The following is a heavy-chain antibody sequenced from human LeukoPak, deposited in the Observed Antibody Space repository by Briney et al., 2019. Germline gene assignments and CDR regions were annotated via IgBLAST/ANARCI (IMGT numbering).Heavy chain of an antibody. D-gene: IGHD3-22*01. CDR1: GFIFNNYG. J-gene: IGHJ4*02. V-gene: IGHV3-30*03. Sequence: GGSLRLSCAASGFIFNNYGVSWVRQAPGKGLEWVAVISYDGSNKYYADSVKGRFTISRDNSKNTLYLQMNSLRAEDTAVYYCAREGDSSGYYYYYFDYWGQGTLVTVSS. CDR2: ISYDGSNK. CDR3: AREGDSSGYYYYYFDY.